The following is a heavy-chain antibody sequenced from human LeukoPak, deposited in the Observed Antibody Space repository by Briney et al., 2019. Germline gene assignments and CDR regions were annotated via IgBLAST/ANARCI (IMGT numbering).Heavy chain of an antibody. J-gene: IGHJ6*02. CDR1: GGTFSSYA. CDR2: IIPIFGTA. Sequence: GASVKVSCKASGGTFSSYAISWVRQAPGQGLEWMGGIIPIFGTANYAQKSQGRVTITADESTSTAYMELSSLRSEDTAVYYCARELDSLLWFGEFYYYGMDVWGQGTTVTVSS. D-gene: IGHD3-10*01. V-gene: IGHV1-69*13. CDR3: ARELDSLLWFGEFYYYGMDV.